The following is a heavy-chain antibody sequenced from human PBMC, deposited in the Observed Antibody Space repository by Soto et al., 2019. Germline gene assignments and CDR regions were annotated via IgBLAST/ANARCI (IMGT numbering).Heavy chain of an antibody. Sequence: ASVKVSCKASGYSFSTYDISWLRQAPGQGPEWIGRISPKNGNTNYAQNFQDRVTMTADTSSSTAYMELRGLRSDDTAKYYCATSYDSGFDPWGQGTLVTVSS. D-gene: IGHD3-3*01. V-gene: IGHV1-18*04. CDR1: GYSFSTYD. CDR2: ISPKNGNT. CDR3: ATSYDSGFDP. J-gene: IGHJ5*02.